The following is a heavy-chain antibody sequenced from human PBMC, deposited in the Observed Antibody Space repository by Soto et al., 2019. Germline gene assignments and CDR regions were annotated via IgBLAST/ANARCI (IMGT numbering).Heavy chain of an antibody. CDR2: ISGSGGST. D-gene: IGHD5-18*01. CDR3: AKESGYSLTYYYYYMDV. CDR1: GFTFSSYA. Sequence: GGSLRLSCAASGFTFSSYAMSWVRQAPGKGLEWVSAISGSGGSTNYADSVKGRFTISRDNSKNTLYLQMNSLRAEDTAVYYCAKESGYSLTYYYYYMDVWGKGTTVTVSS. V-gene: IGHV3-23*01. J-gene: IGHJ6*03.